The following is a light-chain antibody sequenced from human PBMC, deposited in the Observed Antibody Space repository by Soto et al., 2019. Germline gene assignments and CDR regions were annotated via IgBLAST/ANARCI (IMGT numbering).Light chain of an antibody. V-gene: IGLV2-14*02. CDR2: EVN. J-gene: IGLJ1*01. CDR1: SSNVGSYKL. Sequence: QSALTQPASVSGSPGQSITISCTGTSSNVGSYKLVSWYQQHPGKAPKLMIFEVNKRPSGVSNRFSGSKSGNTASLTISGLQADDEADYYCSSFTSSSTLPYVFGTGTKVTVL. CDR3: SSFTSSSTLPYV.